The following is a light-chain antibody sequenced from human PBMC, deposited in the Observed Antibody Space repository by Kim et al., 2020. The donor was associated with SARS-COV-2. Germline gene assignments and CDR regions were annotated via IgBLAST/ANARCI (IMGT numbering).Light chain of an antibody. V-gene: IGKV3-20*01. CDR2: GAS. J-gene: IGKJ2*03. Sequence: LTPGERATLSCRASQSVSSYYLAWYQQKPGQAPRLLIYGASSRATGIPDRFSGSGSGTDFTVTISRLEPEDFAVYYCQQYGSSPYSFGQGPKLE. CDR3: QQYGSSPYS. CDR1: QSVSSYY.